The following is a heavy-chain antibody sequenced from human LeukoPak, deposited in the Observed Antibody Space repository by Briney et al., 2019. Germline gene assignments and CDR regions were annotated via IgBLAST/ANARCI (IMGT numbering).Heavy chain of an antibody. CDR1: GFTFSSYA. D-gene: IGHD4-17*01. Sequence: PGGSLRLSCAASGFTFSSYAMHWVRQAPGKGLEWVAVISYDGSNKYYADSVKGRFTISRDNSKNTLYLQMNSLRAEDTAVYYCASGAGDYVEGHYWGQGTLVTVSS. J-gene: IGHJ4*02. V-gene: IGHV3-30-3*01. CDR3: ASGAGDYVEGHY. CDR2: ISYDGSNK.